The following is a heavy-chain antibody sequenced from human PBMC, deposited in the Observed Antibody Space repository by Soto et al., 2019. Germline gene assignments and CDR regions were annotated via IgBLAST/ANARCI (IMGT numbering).Heavy chain of an antibody. D-gene: IGHD1-26*01. J-gene: IGHJ4*02. CDR3: ARGPPIVGNTTPLDS. CDR2: IYHAGST. Sequence: SETLSLTCTVSGGSITNSNWWSWVRLPPAKGLEWIGDIYHAGSTKYNPSLERRVTMSVDTSNNQFALTLTSVTAADTAVYFCARGPPIVGNTTPLDSWGQGTLVTVSS. CDR1: GGSITNSNW. V-gene: IGHV4-4*02.